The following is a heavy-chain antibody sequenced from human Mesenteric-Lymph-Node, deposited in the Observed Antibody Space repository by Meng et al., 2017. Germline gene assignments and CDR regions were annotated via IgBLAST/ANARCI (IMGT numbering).Heavy chain of an antibody. CDR1: GFTVSTIY. J-gene: IGHJ6*02. Sequence: GESLKISCATSGFTVSTIYMSWVRQAPGKGLEWVSGILSDGGTYYTDSVKGRFTISRDNSKNMLYLQMNSLSAEDTAVYYCAKDLHYFSAMDVWGQGTTVTVSS. CDR3: AKDLHYFSAMDV. V-gene: IGHV3-53*01. CDR2: ILSDGGT. D-gene: IGHD3-16*01.